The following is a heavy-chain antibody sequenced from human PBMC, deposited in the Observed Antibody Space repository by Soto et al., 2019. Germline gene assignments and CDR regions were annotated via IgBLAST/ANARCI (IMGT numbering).Heavy chain of an antibody. Sequence: SVKVSCKASGGTFSSYAISWVRQAPGQGLEWMGGIIPIFGTANYAQKFQGRVTITADEPTSTAYMELSSLRSEDTAVYYCARDSTGGMIVVVPEGTYPGMDVWGQGTTVTVSS. V-gene: IGHV1-69*13. J-gene: IGHJ6*02. CDR2: IIPIFGTA. CDR1: GGTFSSYA. D-gene: IGHD3-22*01. CDR3: ARDSTGGMIVVVPEGTYPGMDV.